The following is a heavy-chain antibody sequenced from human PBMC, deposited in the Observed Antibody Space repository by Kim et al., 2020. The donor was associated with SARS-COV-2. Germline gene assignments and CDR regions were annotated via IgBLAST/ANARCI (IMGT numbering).Heavy chain of an antibody. CDR2: IYFSGPM. CDR1: GDSISTGAYY. J-gene: IGHJ6*02. CDR3: ARKGVLGLPYYYGLDI. Sequence: SETLSLQCTVSGDSISTGAYYWAWIRQPPGKGLEWIGSIYFSGPMSYNPSLESRVTMSVDKSKNQFSLRLNSVTAADTAVYYCARKGVLGLPYYYGLDIWGPGTTVVVSS. V-gene: IGHV4-39*01. D-gene: IGHD2-2*01.